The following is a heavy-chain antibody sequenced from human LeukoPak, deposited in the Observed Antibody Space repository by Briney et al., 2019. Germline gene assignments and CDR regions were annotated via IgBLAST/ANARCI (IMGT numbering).Heavy chain of an antibody. CDR2: IIPILGIA. J-gene: IGHJ5*02. D-gene: IGHD2-2*01. CDR1: GGTFSSYA. Sequence: GASVKVSCKASGGTFSSYAISWVRQAPGQGLEWMGRIIPILGIANYAQKFQGRVTITADESTSTAYMELSSLRSEDTAVYYCARGGGCGSTSCQGWFDPWGQGTLVTVSS. CDR3: ARGGGCGSTSCQGWFDP. V-gene: IGHV1-69*04.